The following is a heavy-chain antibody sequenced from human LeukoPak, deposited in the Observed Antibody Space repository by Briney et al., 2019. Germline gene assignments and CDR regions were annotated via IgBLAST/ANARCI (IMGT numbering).Heavy chain of an antibody. V-gene: IGHV4-38-2*02. CDR3: ARASYSYDINGWVPFDY. CDR2: IYTSGST. CDR1: GYSISSGYY. J-gene: IGHJ4*02. D-gene: IGHD3-22*01. Sequence: SETLSLTCTVSGYSISSGYYWGWLRQPPGKGLEWIGRIYTSGSTNYNPSLKSRVTISGDTSKNQFSLRLSSVTAADTAVYYCARASYSYDINGWVPFDYWGQGTLVTVSS.